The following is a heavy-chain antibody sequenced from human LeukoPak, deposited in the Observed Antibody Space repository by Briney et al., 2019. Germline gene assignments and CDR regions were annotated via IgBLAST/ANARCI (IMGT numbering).Heavy chain of an antibody. CDR1: GESVSSNNGA. J-gene: IGHJ4*02. CDR2: TYYRSKWYN. V-gene: IGHV6-1*01. D-gene: IGHD6-19*01. CDR3: ARDVGTSGWHTFDY. Sequence: SQTLSLTCGISGESVSSNNGAWNWIRQSPSRGLEWLGRTYYRSKWYNDYAGSMKGRITISPDTSKNQFSLQVNSVTPEDTAVYYCARDVGTSGWHTFDYWGQGTLVTVSS.